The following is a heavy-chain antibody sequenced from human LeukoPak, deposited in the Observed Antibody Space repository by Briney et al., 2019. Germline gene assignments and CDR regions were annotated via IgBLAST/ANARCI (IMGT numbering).Heavy chain of an antibody. CDR1: GFPFSSYG. V-gene: IGHV3-33*08. D-gene: IGHD1-26*01. J-gene: IGHJ3*02. Sequence: PGGSLRLSCAASGFPFSSYGMNWVRQAPGKGLEWVAVIWYDGSNKYYADSVKGRFTISRDNSKNTLYLQMNSLRAEDTAVYYCAITWEFDAFDIWGQGTMVTVSS. CDR3: AITWEFDAFDI. CDR2: IWYDGSNK.